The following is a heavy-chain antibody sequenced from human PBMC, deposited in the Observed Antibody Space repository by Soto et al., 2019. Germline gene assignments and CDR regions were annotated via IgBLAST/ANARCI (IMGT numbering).Heavy chain of an antibody. Sequence: AASVKVSCKASGYTFTGYYVHWVRQAPGQGLEWMGWINPNSGDTYLAQRFQGRVTMNRDTSIGTAYMELRGLTSDDTAEYYCAHGGAIVAAGNRVHIYNAMDVWGQGTTVIVSS. J-gene: IGHJ6*02. CDR1: GYTFTGYY. D-gene: IGHD1-26*01. CDR3: AHGGAIVAAGNRVHIYNAMDV. V-gene: IGHV1-2*02. CDR2: INPNSGDT.